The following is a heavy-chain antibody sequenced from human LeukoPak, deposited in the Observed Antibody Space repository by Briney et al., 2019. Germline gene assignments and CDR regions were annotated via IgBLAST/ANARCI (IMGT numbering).Heavy chain of an antibody. CDR3: ARHSTMVTTGSFDY. V-gene: IGHV4-61*02. D-gene: IGHD4-17*01. Sequence: PSQTLSLTCTVSGGSISSASYYWNWIRQPAGKGLEWIGRIYASGDTNSHPSLKSRVTISVDMSKNQFSLKLSSVTAADTAVYYCARHSTMVTTGSFDYWSQGTLVTVSS. J-gene: IGHJ4*02. CDR1: GGSISSASYY. CDR2: IYASGDT.